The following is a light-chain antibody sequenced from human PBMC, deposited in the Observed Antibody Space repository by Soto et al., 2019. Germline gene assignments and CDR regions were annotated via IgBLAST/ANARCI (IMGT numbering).Light chain of an antibody. CDR3: QQYESYPLP. CDR1: QTISSG. V-gene: IGKV1-5*01. CDR2: GES. J-gene: IGKJ5*01. Sequence: IPITQSPSTPYGPEKTRVTITCRANQTISSGLDWYQQKPGKAPKLLIYGESDLETGVPSRFSGSGSGTGFTFAISSLQPEDFATYYCQQYESYPLPFGQGTRLEI.